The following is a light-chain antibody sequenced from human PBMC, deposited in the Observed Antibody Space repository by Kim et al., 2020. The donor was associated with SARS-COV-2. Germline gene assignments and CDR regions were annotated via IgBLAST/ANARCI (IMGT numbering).Light chain of an antibody. Sequence: EIVMTQSPATLSVSPGERATLSCRASQSVSSNLVWYQQKPRQAPRLLIYGASARATGIPARFSGSGSGTEFTLTISSLQSEDFAVYYCQQYNNWPRTFGQGTKVDIK. CDR1: QSVSSN. CDR3: QQYNNWPRT. CDR2: GAS. J-gene: IGKJ1*01. V-gene: IGKV3-15*01.